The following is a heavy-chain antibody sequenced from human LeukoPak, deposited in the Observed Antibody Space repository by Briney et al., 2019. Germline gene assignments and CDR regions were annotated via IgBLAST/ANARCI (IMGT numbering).Heavy chain of an antibody. J-gene: IGHJ4*02. V-gene: IGHV1-18*01. CDR3: ARTCSTSCYCFMGY. Sequence: ASVKVSCKASGYTFTSCGISWVRQAPGQGREWMGWISAYNGNTNYAQKLQGRVTMTTDTSTSTAYMELRSLRSDDTAVYYCARTCSTSCYCFMGYWGQGTLVTVSS. CDR2: ISAYNGNT. CDR1: GYTFTSCG. D-gene: IGHD2-2*01.